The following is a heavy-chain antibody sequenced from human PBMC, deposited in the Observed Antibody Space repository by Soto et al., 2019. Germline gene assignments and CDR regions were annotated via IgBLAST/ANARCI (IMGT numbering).Heavy chain of an antibody. Sequence: GASVKVSCKASGYTFTSYGISWVRQAPGQGLEWMGWISAYNDNINYAQKVQGRVTMTTDTFTSTAYMELRSLRSDDTAVYFCARDQVGATGDYWGQGTLVTVSS. J-gene: IGHJ4*02. CDR1: GYTFTSYG. D-gene: IGHD1-26*01. V-gene: IGHV1-18*01. CDR2: ISAYNDNI. CDR3: ARDQVGATGDY.